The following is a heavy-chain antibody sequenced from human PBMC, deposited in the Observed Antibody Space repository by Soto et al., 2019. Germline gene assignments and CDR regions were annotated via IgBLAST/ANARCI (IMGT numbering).Heavy chain of an antibody. CDR3: ARGWGYDSTDYYYAY. CDR1: GGSFNRHT. J-gene: IGHJ4*02. CDR2: IIPIFGIA. V-gene: IGHV1-69*01. Sequence: QVQLVQSGAEVRKPGSSVRVSCKASGGSFNRHTISWVRQAPGQGLEWMGGIIPIFGIANHAKKVQGRVTIIADESTSTVYMELSSLRSDDTAIYYCARGWGYDSTDYYYAYWGQGTLVIVSS. D-gene: IGHD3-22*01.